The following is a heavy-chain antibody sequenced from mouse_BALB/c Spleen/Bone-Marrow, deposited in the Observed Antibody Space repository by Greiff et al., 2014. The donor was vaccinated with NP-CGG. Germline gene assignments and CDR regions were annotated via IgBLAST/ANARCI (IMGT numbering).Heavy chain of an antibody. V-gene: IGHV5-9*03. CDR3: ARYMITTSYFDY. Sequence: VQLKESGGGLVKPGGSLKLSCAASGFTFSSYTMSWVRQTPEKRLEWVATISSGGGNTYYPDSVKGRFTISRDNAKNNLYLQMSSLRSEDTALYYCARYMITTSYFDYWGQGTTLTVSS. J-gene: IGHJ2*01. CDR2: ISSGGGNT. D-gene: IGHD2-4*01. CDR1: GFTFSSYT.